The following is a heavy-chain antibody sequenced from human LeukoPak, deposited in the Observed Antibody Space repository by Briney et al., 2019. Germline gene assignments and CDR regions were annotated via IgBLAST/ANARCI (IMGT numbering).Heavy chain of an antibody. J-gene: IGHJ5*02. Sequence: GASVKVSCKASGYTLTKYAMNWVRQAPGHGLEWMGWINTKTGNSTYAQGFTGRLVFSLDTSVSTAYLQINNLRVEDTAVYYCARISGDFGHLGDPWGQGTLVTVSS. CDR3: ARISGDFGHLGDP. CDR2: INTKTGNS. D-gene: IGHD3-16*01. CDR1: GYTLTKYA. V-gene: IGHV7-4-1*02.